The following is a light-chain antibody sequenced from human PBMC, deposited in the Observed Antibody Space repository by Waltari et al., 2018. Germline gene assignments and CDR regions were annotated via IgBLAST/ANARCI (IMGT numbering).Light chain of an antibody. V-gene: IGKV4-1*01. CDR3: QQYHSPPYI. CDR2: WAS. J-gene: IGKJ2*01. Sequence: DIVMTQSPDSLAVSLGERATINCKSSQSVLHSPVNKDYLAWFQQRPGQPPKLLIYWASTRESGVPDRFSGSGSGTDFTLTISSLQAEDVAVYYCQQYHSPPYIFGQGTKLEIK. CDR1: QSVLHSPVNKDY.